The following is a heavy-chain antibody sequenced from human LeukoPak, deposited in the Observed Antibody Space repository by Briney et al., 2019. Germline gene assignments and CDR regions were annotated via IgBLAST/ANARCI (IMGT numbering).Heavy chain of an antibody. Sequence: PSETLSLTCTVSGGSISSYHWSWIRQPAGKGLEWIGRIYTSGSTNYNPSLKSRVTISVDTSKNQFSLKLSSVTAADTAVYYCARGDSSSWYYFDYWGQGTLVTVSS. CDR1: GGSISSYH. J-gene: IGHJ4*02. CDR2: IYTSGST. D-gene: IGHD6-13*01. CDR3: ARGDSSSWYYFDY. V-gene: IGHV4-4*07.